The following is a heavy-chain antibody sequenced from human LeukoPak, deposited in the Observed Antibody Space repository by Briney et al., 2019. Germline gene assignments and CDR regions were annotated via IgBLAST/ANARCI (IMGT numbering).Heavy chain of an antibody. V-gene: IGHV3-33*08. D-gene: IGHD4-23*01. CDR3: ARGYGGNSGAFDI. CDR1: GFTFRSYA. J-gene: IGHJ3*02. Sequence: GGSLRLSCAASGFTFRSYAMHWVRQAPGKGLEWVAVIWYDGSNKYYADSVKGRFTISRDNSKNTLYLQMNSLRAEDTAVYYCARGYGGNSGAFDIWGQGTMVTVSS. CDR2: IWYDGSNK.